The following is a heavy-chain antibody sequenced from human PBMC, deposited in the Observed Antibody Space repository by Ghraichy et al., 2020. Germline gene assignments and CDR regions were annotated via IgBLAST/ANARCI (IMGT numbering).Heavy chain of an antibody. Sequence: SETLSLTCTVSGGSITSYYWSWIRQPPGKGLEWIGYIYYSGSTDYNPSLKSRVTISVDTSKNQFSLKLTSVTAADTAVYYCAQEGSSSWSFDSWGQGTLVTVSS. V-gene: IGHV4-59*01. J-gene: IGHJ4*02. CDR3: AQEGSSSWSFDS. D-gene: IGHD6-13*01. CDR2: IYYSGST. CDR1: GGSITSYY.